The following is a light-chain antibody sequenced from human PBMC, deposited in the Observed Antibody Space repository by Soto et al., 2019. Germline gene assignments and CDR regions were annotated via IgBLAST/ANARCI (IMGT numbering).Light chain of an antibody. CDR2: DAS. Sequence: EIVLSQSPATLSLSPGERATLSCRASQSFSSYLAWYQQKPGQAPRLLIYDASNRATGIPARFSGSGSRTDFTLTISSLEPEDFAVYYCQQRSNWPPITFGQGTRLEI. J-gene: IGKJ5*01. CDR1: QSFSSY. V-gene: IGKV3-11*01. CDR3: QQRSNWPPIT.